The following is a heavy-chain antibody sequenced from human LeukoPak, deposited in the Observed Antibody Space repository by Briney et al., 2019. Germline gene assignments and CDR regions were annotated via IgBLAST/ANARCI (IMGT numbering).Heavy chain of an antibody. V-gene: IGHV1-8*01. CDR1: GYTFTSYD. J-gene: IGHJ3*02. D-gene: IGHD3-3*01. Sequence: ASVKVSCKASGYTFTSYDINWVRQATGQGLEWMGWMNPNSGNTGYAQKFQGRVTMTRNASISTAYMELSSLRSEDTAVYYCARDGRITIFGVVIRRHNAFDIWGQGTMVTVSS. CDR2: MNPNSGNT. CDR3: ARDGRITIFGVVIRRHNAFDI.